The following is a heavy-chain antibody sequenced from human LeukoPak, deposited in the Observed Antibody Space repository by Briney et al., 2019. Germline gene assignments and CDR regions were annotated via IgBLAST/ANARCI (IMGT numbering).Heavy chain of an antibody. CDR1: GFTFSSYS. J-gene: IGHJ4*02. D-gene: IGHD3-16*02. Sequence: KSGGSLRLSCAASGFTFSSYSMNWVRQAPGKGLEWVSSISSSSSYIYYADSVKGRFTISRDNAKDSLYLQMNSLRAEDTAVYYCARDFGSDYVWGSYPYWGQGTLVTVSS. V-gene: IGHV3-21*01. CDR3: ARDFGSDYVWGSYPY. CDR2: ISSSSSYI.